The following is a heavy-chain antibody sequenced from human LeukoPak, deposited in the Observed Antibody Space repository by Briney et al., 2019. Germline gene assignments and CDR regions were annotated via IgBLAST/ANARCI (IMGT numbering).Heavy chain of an antibody. Sequence: PSETLSLTCTVAGVSISSYYWSWLRQPPGKGLEWIGYIYYSGRTYYNPSLKSRVTISVDTSKNQFSLKLSSVTAADTAVYYCARAAGYCSSTSCHKAPYYYGMDVWGQGTTVTVSS. CDR2: IYYSGRT. D-gene: IGHD2-2*02. CDR3: ARAAGYCSSTSCHKAPYYYGMDV. V-gene: IGHV4-59*08. J-gene: IGHJ6*02. CDR1: GVSISSYY.